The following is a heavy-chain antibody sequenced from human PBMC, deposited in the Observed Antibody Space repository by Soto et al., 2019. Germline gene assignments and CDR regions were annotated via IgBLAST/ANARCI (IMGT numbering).Heavy chain of an antibody. J-gene: IGHJ3*02. CDR3: ARKGEYSSSSDAFDI. Sequence: GESLKISCAASGFTFSSYSMNWVRQAPGKGLEWVSYISSSSTIYYADSVKGRFTISRDNAKNSLYLQMNSLRAEDTAVYYCARKGEYSSSSDAFDIWGQGTMVTVSS. V-gene: IGHV3-48*04. CDR2: ISSSSTI. CDR1: GFTFSSYS. D-gene: IGHD6-6*01.